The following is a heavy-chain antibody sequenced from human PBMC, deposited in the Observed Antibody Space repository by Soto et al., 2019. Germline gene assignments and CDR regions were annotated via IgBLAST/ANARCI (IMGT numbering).Heavy chain of an antibody. J-gene: IGHJ4*02. D-gene: IGHD3-22*01. Sequence: PGGSLRLSCAASGFTITSYAMSWVRQATGKGLEWVSVISDSGGSTYYADSVKGRFTISRDNSKNTLYLQMNSLRAEDTAVYYCAKGGPAYYDSSGYHFDYWGQGTLVTFSS. CDR1: GFTITSYA. CDR3: AKGGPAYYDSSGYHFDY. CDR2: ISDSGGST. V-gene: IGHV3-23*01.